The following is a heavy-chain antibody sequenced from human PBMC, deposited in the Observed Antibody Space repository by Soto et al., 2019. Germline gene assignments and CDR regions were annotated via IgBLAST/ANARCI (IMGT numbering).Heavy chain of an antibody. V-gene: IGHV1-18*01. CDR2: ISPYNGDT. J-gene: IGHJ6*02. Sequence: QVQLVQSRAEVKKPGASVKVSCQASGYTFTRNGINWVRQAPGQGLEWMGWISPYNGDTYYAQKFQGRVTMTTDTSTSTAYMELRSLRYDDTAVYYCASIRASLYSMDVWGQGTTVTVSS. CDR3: ASIRASLYSMDV. D-gene: IGHD1-20*01. CDR1: GYTFTRNG.